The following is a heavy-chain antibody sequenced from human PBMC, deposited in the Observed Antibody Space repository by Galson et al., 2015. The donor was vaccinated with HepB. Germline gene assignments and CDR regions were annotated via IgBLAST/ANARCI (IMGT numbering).Heavy chain of an antibody. D-gene: IGHD3-10*01. CDR3: AASLGVPHYFDY. CDR1: GDSVSSNSAA. J-gene: IGHJ4*02. V-gene: IGHV6-1*01. CDR2: TYYRSKWYH. Sequence: CAISGDSVSSNSAAWNWIRQSPSRGLEWLGRTYYRSKWYHDYAISVRSRITTSPDTSKNQLSLQLNSVTPEDTAVYYCAASLGVPHYFDYWGQGTLVTVSS.